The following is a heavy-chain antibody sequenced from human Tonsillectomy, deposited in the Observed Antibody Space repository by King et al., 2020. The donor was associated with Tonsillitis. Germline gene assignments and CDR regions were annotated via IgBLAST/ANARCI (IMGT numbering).Heavy chain of an antibody. D-gene: IGHD2-15*01. Sequence: QLQESGPGLVKPSETLSLTCTVSGGSISSYYWSWIRQPPGKGLEWIGYIYYSGSTNYNPSLKSRVTISVDTSKNQFSLKLSSVTAADTAVYYCARVQAPGAKYCSGGSCYLDYWGQGTLVTVSS. V-gene: IGHV4-59*01. CDR2: IYYSGST. CDR1: GGSISSYY. J-gene: IGHJ4*02. CDR3: ARVQAPGAKYCSGGSCYLDY.